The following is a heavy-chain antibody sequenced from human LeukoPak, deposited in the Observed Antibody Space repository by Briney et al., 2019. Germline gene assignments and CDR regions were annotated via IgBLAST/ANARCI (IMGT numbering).Heavy chain of an antibody. CDR3: AELGITMIGGV. CDR1: GFTFSAYA. D-gene: IGHD3-10*02. V-gene: IGHV3-64*01. J-gene: IGHJ6*04. CDR2: ISTNGGTT. Sequence: GGSLRLSCAASGFTFSAYAMHWVRQAPGKGLESVSAISTNGGTTYYANSVKGRFTISRDNAKNSLYLQMNSLRAEDTAVYYCAELGITMIGGVWGKGTTVTISS.